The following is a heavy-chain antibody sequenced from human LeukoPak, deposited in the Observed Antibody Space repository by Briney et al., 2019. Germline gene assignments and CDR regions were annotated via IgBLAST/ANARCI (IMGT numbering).Heavy chain of an antibody. CDR1: GYXFASYW. J-gene: IGHJ4*02. Sequence: GESLKISCNGSGYXFASYWICWVRQMPGKGLEWMGVIYPGDSDTRYSPSFQGQVTISADKSISTAYLQWSSLKASDTAMYYCARYSGAKGDYWGQGTLVTVSS. V-gene: IGHV5-51*01. CDR2: IYPGDSDT. CDR3: ARYSGAKGDY. D-gene: IGHD1-26*01.